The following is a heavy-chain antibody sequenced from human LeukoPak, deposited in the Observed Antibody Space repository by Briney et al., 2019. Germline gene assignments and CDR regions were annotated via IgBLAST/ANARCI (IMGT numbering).Heavy chain of an antibody. CDR1: GGSISSSSYY. CDR2: IYYSGST. CDR3: ARLQVYGTILFDY. Sequence: PSETLSLTCTVSGGSISSSSYYWGWIRQPPEKGLEWIGSIYYSGSTYYNPSLKSRVTISVDTSKNQFSLKLSSVTAADTAVYYCARLQVYGTILFDYWGQGTLVTVSS. J-gene: IGHJ4*02. D-gene: IGHD2/OR15-2a*01. V-gene: IGHV4-39*01.